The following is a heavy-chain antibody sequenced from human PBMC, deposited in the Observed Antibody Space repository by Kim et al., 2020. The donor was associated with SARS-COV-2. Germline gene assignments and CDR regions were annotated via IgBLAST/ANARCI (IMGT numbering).Heavy chain of an antibody. J-gene: IGHJ3*02. V-gene: IGHV5-51*01. CDR3: ARLSRWELPTGDAFDI. CDR2: IYPGDSDT. D-gene: IGHD1-26*01. Sequence: GESLKISCKGSGYSFTSYWIGWVRQMPGKGLEWMGIIYPGDSDTRYSPSFQGQVTISADKSISTAYLQWSSLKASDTAMYYCARLSRWELPTGDAFDIWGQGTMVTVSS. CDR1: GYSFTSYW.